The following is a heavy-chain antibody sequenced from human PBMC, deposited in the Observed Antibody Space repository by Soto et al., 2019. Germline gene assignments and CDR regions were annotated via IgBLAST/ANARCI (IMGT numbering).Heavy chain of an antibody. J-gene: IGHJ6*02. V-gene: IGHV4-30-4*01. CDR2: IYYSGST. CDR3: ARAGYSYGLGYYSGMDV. CDR1: GGSISSGDYY. Sequence: SETLSLTCTVSGGSISSGDYYWSWIRQPPGKGLEWIGYIYYSGSTYYNPSLKSRVTISVDTSKNQFSLKLSSVTAADTAVYYCARAGYSYGLGYYSGMDVWGQGTTVTVSS. D-gene: IGHD5-18*01.